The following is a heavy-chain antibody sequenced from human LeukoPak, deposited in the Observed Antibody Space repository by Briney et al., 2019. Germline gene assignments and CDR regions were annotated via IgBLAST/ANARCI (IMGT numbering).Heavy chain of an antibody. J-gene: IGHJ4*02. CDR2: IYYSGST. D-gene: IGHD2-15*01. Sequence: SETLSLTCTVSGYSLTSTYYWGWIRQPPGKGLEWIGSIYYSGSTYYNPSLKSRVTISVDTSKNQFSLKLSSVTAADTAVYYCARVPVVAADFDYWGQGTLVTVSS. V-gene: IGHV4-38-2*02. CDR3: ARVPVVAADFDY. CDR1: GYSLTSTYY.